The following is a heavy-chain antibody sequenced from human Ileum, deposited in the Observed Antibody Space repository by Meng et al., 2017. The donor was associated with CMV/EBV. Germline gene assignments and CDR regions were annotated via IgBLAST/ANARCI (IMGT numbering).Heavy chain of an antibody. Sequence: VPLQESGPGLVTPSQTLSLTCTVSGGSITSGNYYWSWIRQPPGRGLEWIGYIYYSGSPYYKPSLKSRVTISLDTSKNQFSLNLRSVTATDSAVYYCVRQVVAASFDYWGQGALVTVSS. V-gene: IGHV4-30-4*08. D-gene: IGHD2-15*01. CDR3: VRQVVAASFDY. J-gene: IGHJ4*02. CDR1: GGSITSGNYY. CDR2: IYYSGSP.